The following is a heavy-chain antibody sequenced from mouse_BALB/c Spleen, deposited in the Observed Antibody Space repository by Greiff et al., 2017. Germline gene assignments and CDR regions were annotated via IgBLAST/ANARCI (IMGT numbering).Heavy chain of an antibody. CDR3: ARDENPLFITTAAWFAY. J-gene: IGHJ3*01. D-gene: IGHD1-2*01. V-gene: IGHV2-9*02. Sequence: QVQLKESGPGLVAPSQSLSITCTVSGFSLTSYGVHWVRQPPGKGLEWLGVIWAGGSTNYNSALMSRLSISKDNSKSQVFLKMNSLQTDDTAMYYCARDENPLFITTAAWFAYWGQGTLVTVSA. CDR2: IWAGGST. CDR1: GFSLTSYG.